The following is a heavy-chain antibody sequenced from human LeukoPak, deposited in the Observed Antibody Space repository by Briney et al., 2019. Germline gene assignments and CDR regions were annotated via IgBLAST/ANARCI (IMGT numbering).Heavy chain of an antibody. Sequence: GGSLRLSCAASGFTFTSHDMSWVRQAPGKGLEWVAPIRSSAGSKYSADSVKGRFTISRDNSKNTLYLQMNSLRAEDTAVYYCAKARAGIAAAGNLCYFDYWGQGTLVTVSS. CDR3: AKARAGIAAAGNLCYFDY. D-gene: IGHD6-13*01. CDR2: IRSSAGSK. J-gene: IGHJ4*02. CDR1: GFTFTSHD. V-gene: IGHV3-23*01.